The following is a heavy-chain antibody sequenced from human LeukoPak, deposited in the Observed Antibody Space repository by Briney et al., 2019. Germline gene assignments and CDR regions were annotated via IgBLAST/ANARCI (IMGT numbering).Heavy chain of an antibody. D-gene: IGHD2-2*01. CDR1: GGTFSSYA. CDR3: ASGLGYCSSTSCYALGY. Sequence: SVKVSCKASGGTFSSYAISWVRQAPGQGLEWMGGIIPIFGTANYAQEFQGRVTITADKSTSTAYMELSSLRSEDTAVYYCASGLGYCSSTSCYALGYWGQGTLVTVSS. CDR2: IIPIFGTA. V-gene: IGHV1-69*06. J-gene: IGHJ4*02.